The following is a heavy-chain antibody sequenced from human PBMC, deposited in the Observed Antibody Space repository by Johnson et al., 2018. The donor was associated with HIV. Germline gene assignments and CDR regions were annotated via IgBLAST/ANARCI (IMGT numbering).Heavy chain of an antibody. CDR1: GFIFSDYY. D-gene: IGHD6-19*01. CDR2: ISSSGSTI. CDR3: ARDHGWSRGWLFDAVDI. Sequence: QMQLVESGGGLVKPGGSLRLSCAASGFIFSDYYMSWIRQAPGKGLEWVSYISSSGSTIYYADSVKGRFTISRDNAKNSLYLQMNSLRPEDTAVYYCARDHGWSRGWLFDAVDIWGQGTMVTVSS. V-gene: IGHV3-11*04. J-gene: IGHJ3*02.